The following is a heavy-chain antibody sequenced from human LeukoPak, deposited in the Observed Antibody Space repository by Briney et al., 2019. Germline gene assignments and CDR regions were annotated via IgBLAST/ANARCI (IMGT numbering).Heavy chain of an antibody. Sequence: GGSLRLSCAASGFTVGGNYMGGVGKAPGRGRKGVSVIYIVGDTYYADSVKRRFTISTDHPNNMIYLELTSLKAEHTALYYCAKERHLETAVAGTIFDYWGQGTLVTVSS. CDR1: GFTVGGNY. CDR2: IYIVGDT. D-gene: IGHD6-19*01. J-gene: IGHJ4*02. V-gene: IGHV3-66*01. CDR3: AKERHLETAVAGTIFDY.